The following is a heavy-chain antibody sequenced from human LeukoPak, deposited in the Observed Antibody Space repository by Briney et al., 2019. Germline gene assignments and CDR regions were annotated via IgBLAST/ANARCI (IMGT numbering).Heavy chain of an antibody. CDR2: ISYDGSNK. CDR1: GFTFSSYG. V-gene: IGHV3-30*18. D-gene: IGHD6-19*01. J-gene: IGHJ4*02. CDR3: AKDWAPYSSGRFDY. Sequence: GGSLRLSCAASGFTFSSYGMHWVRQAPGKGLEWVAVISYDGSNKYYADSVKGRFTISRDNSKNTLYLQMNSLRAEDTAVYYCAKDWAPYSSGRFDYWGQGTLVTVSS.